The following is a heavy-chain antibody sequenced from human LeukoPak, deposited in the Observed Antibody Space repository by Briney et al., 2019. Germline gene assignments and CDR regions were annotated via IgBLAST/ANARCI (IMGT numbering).Heavy chain of an antibody. D-gene: IGHD3-10*01. CDR3: AKDRGSGSVLYYFDY. V-gene: IGHV3-9*01. Sequence: EPGGSLRLSCAASGFTFDDYAMHWVRQAPGKGLEGVSGISWNSGSIGYADSVKGRFTISRDNAKNSLYLQMNSLRAEDTALYYCAKDRGSGSVLYYFDYWGQGTLVTVSS. CDR1: GFTFDDYA. CDR2: ISWNSGSI. J-gene: IGHJ4*02.